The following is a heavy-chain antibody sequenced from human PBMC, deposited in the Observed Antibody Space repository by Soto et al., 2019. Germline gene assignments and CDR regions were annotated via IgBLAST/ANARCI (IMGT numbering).Heavy chain of an antibody. D-gene: IGHD2-15*01. J-gene: IGHJ6*02. CDR1: AGTFNNYA. Sequence: QEQLVQSGPEVKKPGSSVTVSCKASAGTFNNYAICWVRQAPGQGLEWMGGTIPLFSTSSYAQKFQGRVTITADKSTSTVYMEMRNLKSEDTALYYVARAGGRPYYDYDMDVWGQGTTVTVS. CDR2: TIPLFSTS. CDR3: ARAGGRPYYDYDMDV. V-gene: IGHV1-69*06.